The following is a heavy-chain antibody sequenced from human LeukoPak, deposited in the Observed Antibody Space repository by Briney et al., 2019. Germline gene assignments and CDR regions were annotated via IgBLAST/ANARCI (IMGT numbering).Heavy chain of an antibody. D-gene: IGHD2-15*01. V-gene: IGHV3-53*01. CDR1: GFTASSNY. CDR2: IYSGGST. CDR3: ARAGLYCSGGRCYHFEY. Sequence: PGGSLRLSCAAAGFTASSNYMSWGRQAPGKVLELGSVIYSGGSTYYADSVKGRVTISRDNYKNTLYLQMNRLRAEDTAVYYCARAGLYCSGGRCYHFEYWGQGTLVTVSS. J-gene: IGHJ4*02.